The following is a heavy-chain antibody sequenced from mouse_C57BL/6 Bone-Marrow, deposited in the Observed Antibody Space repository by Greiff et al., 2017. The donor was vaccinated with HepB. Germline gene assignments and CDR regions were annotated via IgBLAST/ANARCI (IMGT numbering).Heavy chain of an antibody. CDR1: GFTFSSYG. CDR3: ARPLTRWYFDV. J-gene: IGHJ1*03. V-gene: IGHV5-6*01. Sequence: EVMLVESGGDLVKPGGSLKLSCAASGFTFSSYGMSWVRQTPDKRLEWVATISSGGSYTYYPDSVKGRFTISRDNAKNTLYLQMSSLKSEDTAMYYCARPLTRWYFDVWGTGTTVTVSS. D-gene: IGHD2-12*01. CDR2: ISSGGSYT.